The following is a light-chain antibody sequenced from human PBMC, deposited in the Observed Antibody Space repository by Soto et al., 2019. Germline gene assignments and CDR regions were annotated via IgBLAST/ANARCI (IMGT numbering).Light chain of an antibody. CDR2: KAS. CDR1: QSISNW. V-gene: IGKV1-5*03. CDR3: QQYNSVSLLT. Sequence: DIQMTQSPSTLSASVGDRVTITCRASQSISNWLAWYQQKPGKAPKLLIYKASNLESGVPSRFSGSASGTEFTLTISSLQPDDFATYYCQQYNSVSLLTFGGGTKVDIK. J-gene: IGKJ4*01.